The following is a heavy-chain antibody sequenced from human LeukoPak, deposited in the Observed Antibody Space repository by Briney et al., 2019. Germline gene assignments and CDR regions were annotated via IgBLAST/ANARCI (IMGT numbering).Heavy chain of an antibody. D-gene: IGHD5-12*01. Sequence: ASVKVSCKASGYTFTGYYMHWVRQAPGQGLEWMGWMNPNSGNTGYAQKFQGRVTMTRNTSISTAYMELSSLRSEDTAVYYCARGGLEATDYWGQGTLVTVSS. CDR3: ARGGLEATDY. CDR2: MNPNSGNT. CDR1: GYTFTGYY. V-gene: IGHV1-8*02. J-gene: IGHJ4*02.